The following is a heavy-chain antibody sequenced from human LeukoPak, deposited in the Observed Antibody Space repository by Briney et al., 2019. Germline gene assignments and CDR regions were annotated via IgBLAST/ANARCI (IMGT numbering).Heavy chain of an antibody. J-gene: IGHJ3*02. V-gene: IGHV1-69*04. CDR3: ARAYYYDSSGYYAFDI. D-gene: IGHD3-22*01. CDR2: IIPILGIA. Sequence: ASVKVSCKASGGTFSSYAISWVRQAPGQGLEWMGRIIPILGIANYAQKFQGRVTITADKSTSTAYMELSSLRSEDTAVYYCARAYYYDSSGYYAFDIWGQGTMVTVSS. CDR1: GGTFSSYA.